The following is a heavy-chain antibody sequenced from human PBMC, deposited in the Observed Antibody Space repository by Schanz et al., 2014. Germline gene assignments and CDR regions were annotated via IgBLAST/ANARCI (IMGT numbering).Heavy chain of an antibody. CDR2: ISAYNGHT. D-gene: IGHD6-13*01. V-gene: IGHV1-18*01. Sequence: QVHLVQSGAEVKKPGASVKVSCKASGYTFISYGIKWVRQAPGQGLEWMGWISAYNGHTDYAQKFQGRVTMTRDTSTSTVYMELSSLRSEDTAVYYCARDGVDAAAGGNYWGQGTLVTVSS. CDR1: GYTFISYG. CDR3: ARDGVDAAAGGNY. J-gene: IGHJ4*02.